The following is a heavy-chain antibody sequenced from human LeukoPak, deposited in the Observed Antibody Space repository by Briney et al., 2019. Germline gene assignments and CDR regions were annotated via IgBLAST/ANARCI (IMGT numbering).Heavy chain of an antibody. J-gene: IGHJ4*02. Sequence: KTSETLFLTCTVSGGSISSGGYYWSWIRQHPGKGLEWIGYIYYSGSTYYNPSLKSRVTISVDTSKNQFSLKLSSVTAADTAVYYCAEVDSSGYQIDYWGQGTLVTVSS. CDR2: IYYSGST. CDR3: AEVDSSGYQIDY. D-gene: IGHD3-22*01. V-gene: IGHV4-31*03. CDR1: GGSISSGGYY.